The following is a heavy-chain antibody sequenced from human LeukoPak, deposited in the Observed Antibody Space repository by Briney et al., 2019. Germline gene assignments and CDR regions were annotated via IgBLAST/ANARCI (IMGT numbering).Heavy chain of an antibody. CDR2: LIPIFGTA. Sequence: SVKVSCKASGGTFSSYAISWVRQAPGQGLEWMGGLIPIFGTANYAQKFQGRVTITADKSTSTAYMELSSLRSEDTAVYYCARGYSYGYVGTYFDYWGQGTLVTVSS. CDR1: GGTFSSYA. D-gene: IGHD5-18*01. V-gene: IGHV1-69*06. CDR3: ARGYSYGYVGTYFDY. J-gene: IGHJ4*02.